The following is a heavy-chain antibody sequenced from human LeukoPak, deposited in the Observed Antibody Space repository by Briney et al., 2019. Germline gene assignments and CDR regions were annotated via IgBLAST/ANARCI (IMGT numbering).Heavy chain of an antibody. CDR2: IYTSGST. J-gene: IGHJ4*02. Sequence: SETLSLTCTVSGGSISSYYWSWIRQPAGKGLEWIGRIYTSGSTNYNPSLKSRVTMSVDTSKNQFSLKLSSVTAADTAVYYCARSPIYPDFWSGYPGYFDYWGQGTLVTVSS. V-gene: IGHV4-4*07. D-gene: IGHD3-3*01. CDR3: ARSPIYPDFWSGYPGYFDY. CDR1: GGSISSYY.